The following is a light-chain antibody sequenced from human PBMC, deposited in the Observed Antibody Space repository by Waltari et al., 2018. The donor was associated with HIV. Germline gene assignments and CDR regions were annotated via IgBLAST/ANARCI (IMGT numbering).Light chain of an antibody. V-gene: IGLV1-47*01. CDR1: YHSIGKHY. CDR2: RNN. CDR3: ATWDDNLSGWV. Sequence: QPVLTQPLSASATPGQRVTLSGSGTYHSIGKHYVYWYQHPTGTAPQVILYRNNYRPSGVPDRFSGSKSGTSASLAISGLRSEDEADYYCATWDDNLSGWVFGGGTKLTVL. J-gene: IGLJ3*02.